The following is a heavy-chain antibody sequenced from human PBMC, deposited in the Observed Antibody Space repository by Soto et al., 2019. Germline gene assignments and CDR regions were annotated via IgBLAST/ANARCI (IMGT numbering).Heavy chain of an antibody. CDR2: ISASFSGT. Sequence: GGSLRLSCVASGFSFSSFAMSWVRQSPGKGPEWISGISASFSGTYYADSVKGRFTISRDNSKNTLYLQMNSLRAEDTAIYYCAKEVVLRVFDSWGQGTLVTISS. CDR1: GFSFSSFA. J-gene: IGHJ4*02. CDR3: AKEVVLRVFDS. V-gene: IGHV3-23*01. D-gene: IGHD2-15*01.